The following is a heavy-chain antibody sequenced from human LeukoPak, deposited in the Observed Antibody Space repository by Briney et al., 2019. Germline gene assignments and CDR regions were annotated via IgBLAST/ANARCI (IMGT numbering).Heavy chain of an antibody. CDR1: GYAISSGYF. J-gene: IGHJ6*03. V-gene: IGHV4-38-2*02. D-gene: IGHD2-2*01. Sequence: SETLSLTCSVSGYAISSGYFWGWIRQPPGKGLEWIGTIYHSGSTNYNPSLKGRVTMSVDTSKNQFSLKLNSVTAADTAVYYCARGNQVPGYMDVWGKGTTVTISS. CDR3: ARGNQVPGYMDV. CDR2: IYHSGST.